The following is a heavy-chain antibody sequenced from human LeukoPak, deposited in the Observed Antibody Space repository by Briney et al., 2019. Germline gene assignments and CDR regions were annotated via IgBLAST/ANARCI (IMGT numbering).Heavy chain of an antibody. V-gene: IGHV4-34*01. D-gene: IGHD3-22*01. CDR2: INHSGST. J-gene: IGHJ3*02. Sequence: PSETLSLTCAVYGGSFSGYYWSWIRQPPGKGLEWIGEINHSGSTNYNPSLKSRVTISVDTSKNQFSLKLSSVTAADTAVCSCARGPYYYDSSGYYFVTAFDIWGQGTMVTVSS. CDR1: GGSFSGYY. CDR3: ARGPYYYDSSGYYFVTAFDI.